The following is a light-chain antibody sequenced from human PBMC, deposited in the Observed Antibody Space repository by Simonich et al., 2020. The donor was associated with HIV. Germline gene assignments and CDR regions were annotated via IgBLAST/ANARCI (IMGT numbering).Light chain of an antibody. J-gene: IGLJ3*02. CDR2: DVR. CDR1: SSDVGCYNY. CDR3: SSYTSSSSLV. Sequence: QSALTQPASVSGSPGQSITISCTGTSSDVGCYNYVSWYQQYPGKAPKLLIYDVRKRPSGVSSRFSGSKSGNTASLTISRLQAEDEADYYCSSYTSSSSLVFGGGTKLTVL. V-gene: IGLV2-14*01.